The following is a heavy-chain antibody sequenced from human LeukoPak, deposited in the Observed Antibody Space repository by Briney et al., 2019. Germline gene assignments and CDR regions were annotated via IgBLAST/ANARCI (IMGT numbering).Heavy chain of an antibody. CDR1: GFTFSSYW. Sequence: GGSLRLSCAASGFTFSSYWMSWVRQAPGKGLEWVANIKQDGSEKYYVDSVKGRFTISRDNAKNSLYLQMNSLRAEDTAVYYCARDLTKGRLYYYDSSGYFDYWGQGTLVTVSS. D-gene: IGHD3-22*01. CDR3: ARDLTKGRLYYYDSSGYFDY. V-gene: IGHV3-7*01. J-gene: IGHJ4*02. CDR2: IKQDGSEK.